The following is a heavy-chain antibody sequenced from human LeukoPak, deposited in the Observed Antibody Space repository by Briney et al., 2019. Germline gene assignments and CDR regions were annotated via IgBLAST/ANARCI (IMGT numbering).Heavy chain of an antibody. CDR3: ASSRGGYYYMDV. CDR2: INHSGST. D-gene: IGHD2-15*01. V-gene: IGHV4-34*01. J-gene: IGHJ6*03. CDR1: GGSFSGYY. Sequence: PSETLSLTCAVYGGSFSGYYWSWIRQPTGKGLEWIGEINHSGSTNYNPSLKSRVTISVDPSKNQFSLKLSSVTAADTAVYYCASSRGGYYYMDVWGKGTTVTVSS.